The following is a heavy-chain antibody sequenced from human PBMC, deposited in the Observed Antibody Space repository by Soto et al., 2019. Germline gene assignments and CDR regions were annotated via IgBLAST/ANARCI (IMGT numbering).Heavy chain of an antibody. J-gene: IGHJ6*02. CDR2: IWYDGSNK. V-gene: IGHV3-33*01. Sequence: SLRLSCAASGFTFSSYGMHWVRQAPGKGLEWVAVIWYDGSNKYYADSVKGRFTISRDNSKNTLYLQMNGLRAEDTAVYYCERSYYDFWSGSPHYYYYGMDVWGQGTTVTVSS. CDR1: GFTFSSYG. CDR3: ERSYYDFWSGSPHYYYYGMDV. D-gene: IGHD3-3*01.